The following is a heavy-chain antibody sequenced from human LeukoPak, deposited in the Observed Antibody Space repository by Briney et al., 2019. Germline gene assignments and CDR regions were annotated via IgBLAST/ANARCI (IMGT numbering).Heavy chain of an antibody. D-gene: IGHD3-16*01. V-gene: IGHV4-59*01. CDR3: ARRMITTSDTFDL. J-gene: IGHJ3*01. Sequence: SETLSLACSVSGDSLNKNFWSWIRQPPGKGLEWIGYIFHSGTINYSPSLKSRVSISLDASKNQFSLLLTSVTAADTAVYYCARRMITTSDTFDLWGQGTMVTVSS. CDR1: GDSLNKNF. CDR2: IFHSGTI.